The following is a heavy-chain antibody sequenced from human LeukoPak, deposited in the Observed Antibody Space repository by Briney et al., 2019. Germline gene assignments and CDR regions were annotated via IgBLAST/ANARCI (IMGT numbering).Heavy chain of an antibody. CDR3: ARLTVTTKNWFDP. CDR2: IYTSVST. D-gene: IGHD4-17*01. Sequence: SETLSLTCTVSGGSISSSYWSWIRQPAGKGLEWIGRIYTSVSTIYNPSLKSRVTMSVDTSKNQFSLRLSSVTAADTAVYYCARLTVTTKNWFDPWGQGTLVTVSS. J-gene: IGHJ5*02. V-gene: IGHV4-4*07. CDR1: GGSISSSY.